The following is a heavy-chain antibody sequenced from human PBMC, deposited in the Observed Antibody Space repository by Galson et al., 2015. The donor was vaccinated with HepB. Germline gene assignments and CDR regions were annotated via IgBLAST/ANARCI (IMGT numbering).Heavy chain of an antibody. CDR1: GFTFSSYS. Sequence: SLRLSCAASGFTFSSYSMNWVRQAPGKGLEWVSSISSSSSYIYYADSVKGRFTISRDNSKNTLYLQMNSLRAEDTAVYYCARGEHYYGSGIKGYWGQGTLVTVSS. CDR3: ARGEHYYGSGIKGY. V-gene: IGHV3-21*01. J-gene: IGHJ4*02. D-gene: IGHD3-10*01. CDR2: ISSSSSYI.